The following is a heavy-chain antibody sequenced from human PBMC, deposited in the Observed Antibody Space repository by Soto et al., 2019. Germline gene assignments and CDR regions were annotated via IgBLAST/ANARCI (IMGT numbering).Heavy chain of an antibody. J-gene: IGHJ4*02. D-gene: IGHD3-22*01. Sequence: QVQLQQWGAGLLKPSETLSLTCAVYGGSFSGYYWSWIRQPPGKGLEWMGEINHSGSTNYNPSLKSRVTISVDTSKNQFSLKLSSVTAADTAVYYCARGGGSDSSGYYYVLDYWGQGTLVTVSS. V-gene: IGHV4-34*01. CDR3: ARGGGSDSSGYYYVLDY. CDR1: GGSFSGYY. CDR2: INHSGST.